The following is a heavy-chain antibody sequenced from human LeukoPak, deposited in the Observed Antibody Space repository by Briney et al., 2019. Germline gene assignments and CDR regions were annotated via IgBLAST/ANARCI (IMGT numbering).Heavy chain of an antibody. D-gene: IGHD6-6*01. V-gene: IGHV3-74*01. CDR2: ISPTGSTT. CDR3: ARGPNSNWSGLDF. Sequence: GGSLRLSCTASGFSFSGHWMHWARQLPGKGLVWVSRISPTGSTTSYADSVKGRFTVSRDNAKNTLYLQVSNLRAEDTAVYYCARGPNSNWSGLDFWGQGTLLTVSS. J-gene: IGHJ4*02. CDR1: GFSFSGHW.